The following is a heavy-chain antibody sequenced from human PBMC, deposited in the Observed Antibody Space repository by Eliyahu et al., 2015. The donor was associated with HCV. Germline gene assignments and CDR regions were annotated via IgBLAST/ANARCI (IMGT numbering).Heavy chain of an antibody. J-gene: IGHJ6*02. CDR2: IYPGDSDT. CDR1: GYSFISHW. CDR3: AKHVRDDKYYYYAMDV. D-gene: IGHD1-1*01. Sequence: EVQLVQSGAEVKKPGESLKISCQASGYSFISHWVAWVRQVPGKGLEWVGGIYPGDSDTRYSPSFQGHVTFSADKSTGTAYLQWSSLKTSDNAIYFCAKHVRDDKYYYYAMDVWGQGTTVTVTS. V-gene: IGHV5-51*01.